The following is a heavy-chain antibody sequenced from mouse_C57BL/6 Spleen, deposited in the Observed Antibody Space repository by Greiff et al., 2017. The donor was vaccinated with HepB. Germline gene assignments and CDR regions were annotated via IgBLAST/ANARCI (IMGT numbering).Heavy chain of an antibody. V-gene: IGHV1-19*01. CDR3: ARDYCSTYYFDY. Sequence: EVQLQQSGPVLVKPGASVKMSCKASGYTFTDYYMNWVKQSHGKSLEWIGVINPYNGGTSYNQKFKGKATLTVDKSSSTAYMELNSLTSEDAAVFYCARDYCSTYYFDYWGQGTTLTVSS. CDR1: GYTFTDYY. J-gene: IGHJ2*01. CDR2: INPYNGGT. D-gene: IGHD1-1*01.